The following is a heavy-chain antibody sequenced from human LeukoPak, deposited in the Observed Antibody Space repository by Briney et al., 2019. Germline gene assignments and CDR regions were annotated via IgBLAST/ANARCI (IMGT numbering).Heavy chain of an antibody. CDR1: GFTFSNYT. CDR2: ISSNGGST. V-gene: IGHV3-64*04. Sequence: GGSLRLSCSASGFTFSNYTMHWVRQAPGKGLEYVSSISSNGGSTYSADSVKGRFTISRDNSKNTLNLQMNSLRAEDTAVYYCATIVSDSSGWYHFDHWGQGALVTVSS. J-gene: IGHJ4*02. D-gene: IGHD6-19*01. CDR3: ATIVSDSSGWYHFDH.